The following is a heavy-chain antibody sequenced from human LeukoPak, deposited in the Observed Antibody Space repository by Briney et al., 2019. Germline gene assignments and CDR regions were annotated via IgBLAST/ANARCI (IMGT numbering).Heavy chain of an antibody. J-gene: IGHJ1*01. V-gene: IGHV3-23*01. CDR2: ISGSGGST. CDR3: AKAFFPYYYDSSGYYSGVYFQH. D-gene: IGHD3-22*01. Sequence: GGSLRLSCAASGFTFGSYGMSWVRQAPGKGLEWVSAISGSGGSTYYADSVKGRFTISRDNSKNTLYLQMNSLRAEDTAVYYCAKAFFPYYYDSSGYYSGVYFQHWGQGTLVTVSS. CDR1: GFTFGSYG.